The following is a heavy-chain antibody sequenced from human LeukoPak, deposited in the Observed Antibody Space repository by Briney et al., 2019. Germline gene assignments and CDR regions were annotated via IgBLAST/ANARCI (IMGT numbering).Heavy chain of an antibody. V-gene: IGHV4-38-2*01. CDR3: VCNTGYYSGAQVDY. CDR2: IYHSGST. CDR1: GFSISNAYY. J-gene: IGHJ4*02. D-gene: IGHD3-22*01. Sequence: SETLSLTCAVYGFSISNAYYWGWIRQPPGKGLEWLGSIYHSGSTYYNPSLNSRVTISVDPSKNQFSLRLSSVTAADTAVYFCVCNTGYYSGAQVDYWGQGTLVTVPS.